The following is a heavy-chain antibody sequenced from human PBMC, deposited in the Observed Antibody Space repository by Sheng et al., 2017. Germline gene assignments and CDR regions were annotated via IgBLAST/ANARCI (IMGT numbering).Heavy chain of an antibody. CDR1: GGSLTSDSFQ. CDR2: MYYSGTT. D-gene: IGHD6-13*01. V-gene: IGHV4-39*07. Sequence: QLQLQESGPGLVKPSETLSLTCTVSGGSLTSDSFQWGWIRQPPGEGLEWIGSMYYSGTTYYNPSLRSRVTISIDRSKNHFSLKLNSVTAADTAVYYCATVGYRSTWGDTFWGQGTLVTVSS. CDR3: ATVGYRSTWGDTF. J-gene: IGHJ4*02.